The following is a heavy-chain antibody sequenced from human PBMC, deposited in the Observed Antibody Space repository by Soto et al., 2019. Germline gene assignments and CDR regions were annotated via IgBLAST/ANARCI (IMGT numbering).Heavy chain of an antibody. J-gene: IGHJ5*02. CDR1: GFTFSSYW. CDR3: AREKAPYAMVRWFDP. V-gene: IGHV3-74*01. CDR2: INSDGSST. Sequence: GGSLRLSCAASGFTFSSYWMHWVRQAPGKGLVWVSRINSDGSSTSYADSVKGRFTISRDNAKNTLYLQMNSLRAEDTAVYYCAREKAPYAMVRWFDPWGQGTLVTVSS. D-gene: IGHD3-10*01.